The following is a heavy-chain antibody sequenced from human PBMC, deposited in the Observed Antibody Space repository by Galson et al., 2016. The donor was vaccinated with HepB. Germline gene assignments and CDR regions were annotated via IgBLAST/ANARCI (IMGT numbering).Heavy chain of an antibody. D-gene: IGHD1-26*01. CDR1: GGSVTSSNW. J-gene: IGHJ3*02. CDR2: MFHSGNP. CDR3: ARLGEGATFRKGTDGFDI. V-gene: IGHV4/OR15-8*02. Sequence: SETLSLTCAVSGGSVTSSNWWNWVRQSPAKGLEWIGEMFHSGNPNYSPSFRSRVTISIDKAKNHVSLRLASVTAADTAMYYCARLGEGATFRKGTDGFDIWGQGIMVTVSS.